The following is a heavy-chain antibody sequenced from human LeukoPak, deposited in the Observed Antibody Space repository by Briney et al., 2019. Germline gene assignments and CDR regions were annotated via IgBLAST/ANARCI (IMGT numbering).Heavy chain of an antibody. CDR3: ARDKSLVVPAAIGDY. V-gene: IGHV1-2*02. CDR1: GYTFTGYY. CDR2: INPNSGGT. D-gene: IGHD2-2*02. J-gene: IGHJ4*02. Sequence: ASVKVSCKASGYTFTGYYMHWVRQAPGQGLEWMGWINPNSGGTNYAQKFQGRVTMTRDTSISTAYMELSRLRSDDTAVYYCARDKSLVVPAAIGDYWGQGTLVTVSS.